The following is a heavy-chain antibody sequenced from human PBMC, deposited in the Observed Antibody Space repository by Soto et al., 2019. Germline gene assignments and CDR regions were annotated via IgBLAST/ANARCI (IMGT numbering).Heavy chain of an antibody. V-gene: IGHV1-69*02. Sequence: QVQLVQSGAEVKKPGSSVKVSCKASGGTFSSYTISWVRQAPGQGLEWMGRIIPILGIANYAQKFQGRVTMTADKSTRTAHMELSSLRSEDTAVSYCATVEFGYSSDYWRQGTLVTVSS. D-gene: IGHD3-22*01. CDR1: GGTFSSYT. J-gene: IGHJ4*02. CDR2: IIPILGIA. CDR3: ATVEFGYSSDY.